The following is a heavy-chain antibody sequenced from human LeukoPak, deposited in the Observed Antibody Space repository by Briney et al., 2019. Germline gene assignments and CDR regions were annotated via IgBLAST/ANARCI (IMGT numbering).Heavy chain of an antibody. CDR3: ARGYDFWSGYTPGY. D-gene: IGHD3-3*01. J-gene: IGHJ4*02. CDR2: ISYDGSNK. Sequence: GGSLRLSCAASGFTFSSYAMHWVRQAPGKGLEWVAVISYDGSNKYYADSVKGRFTISRDNSKNTLYLQMNSLRAEDTAVYYCARGYDFWSGYTPGYWGQGTLVTVSS. V-gene: IGHV3-30-3*01. CDR1: GFTFSSYA.